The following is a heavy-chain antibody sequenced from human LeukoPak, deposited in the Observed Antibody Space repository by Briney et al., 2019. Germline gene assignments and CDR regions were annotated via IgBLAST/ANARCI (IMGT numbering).Heavy chain of an antibody. J-gene: IGHJ4*02. CDR3: AREPHYYGSGSGDY. Sequence: ASVKVSCKASGYTFTGYYMHWVRQAPGQGLEWMGWINPNSGGTNYAQKFQGRVTMTRDTSISTAYMELSRLSSDDTAVYYCAREPHYYGSGSGDYWGQGTLVTVSS. CDR2: INPNSGGT. CDR1: GYTFTGYY. V-gene: IGHV1-2*02. D-gene: IGHD3-10*01.